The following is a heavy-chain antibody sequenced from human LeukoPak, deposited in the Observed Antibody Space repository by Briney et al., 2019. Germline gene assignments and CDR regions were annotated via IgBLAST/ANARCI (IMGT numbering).Heavy chain of an antibody. CDR3: AKTIREIDMSHDY. CDR1: GFTLSNHA. J-gene: IGHJ4*02. V-gene: IGHV3-23*01. Sequence: GGSLRLSCAASGFTLSNHAMSWVHQAPGKGLEWVSSIHYNGYTTYYADSVKGRSTISRDSSKNTLYLQMSSLRVEDTAVYYCAKTIREIDMSHDYWGQGALVTVSS. D-gene: IGHD4/OR15-4a*01. CDR2: IHYNGYTT.